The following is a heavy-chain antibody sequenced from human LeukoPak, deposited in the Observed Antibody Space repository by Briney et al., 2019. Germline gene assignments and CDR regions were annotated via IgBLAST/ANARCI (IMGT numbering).Heavy chain of an antibody. D-gene: IGHD2-2*01. V-gene: IGHV4-59*01. CDR1: GGSISSYY. J-gene: IGHJ5*02. CDR2: IYYSGST. Sequence: SETLSLTCTVSGGSISSYYWSWIRQPPGKGLEWIGYIYYSGSTNYNPSLKSRVTISVDTSKNQFSLKLSSVTAADTAVYYCAGRNHYIYTKKDIVVVPAAANWFDPWGQGTLVTVSS. CDR3: AGRNHYIYTKKDIVVVPAAANWFDP.